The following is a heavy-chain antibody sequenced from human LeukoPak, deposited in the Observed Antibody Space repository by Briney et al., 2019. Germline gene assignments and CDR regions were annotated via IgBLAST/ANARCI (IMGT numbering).Heavy chain of an antibody. D-gene: IGHD3-10*01. J-gene: IGHJ4*02. CDR1: GFTFSSYS. CDR3: ARAGYYYGSGPVLGEKVFDY. CDR2: ISSSSSYI. Sequence: GGSLRLSCAASGFTFSSYSMNWVRQAPGKGLEWVSSISSSSSYIYYADSVEGRFTISRDNAKNSLYLQMNSLRAEDTAVYYCARAGYYYGSGPVLGEKVFDYWGQGTLVTVSS. V-gene: IGHV3-21*01.